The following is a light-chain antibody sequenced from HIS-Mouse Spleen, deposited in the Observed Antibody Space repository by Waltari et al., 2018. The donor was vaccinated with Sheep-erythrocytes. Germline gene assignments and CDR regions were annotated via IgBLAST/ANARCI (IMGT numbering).Light chain of an antibody. J-gene: IGKJ2*01. CDR3: QQRSNWYT. CDR1: QSVSSY. CDR2: GAS. V-gene: IGKV3-11*01. Sequence: EIVLTQSPATLSLSPGERVTLSCRASQSVSSYLAWYQQKPGQAPRLLIYGASNRATGIPARFSGSGSGTDFTLTISSLEPEDFAVYYCQQRSNWYTFGQGTKLEIK.